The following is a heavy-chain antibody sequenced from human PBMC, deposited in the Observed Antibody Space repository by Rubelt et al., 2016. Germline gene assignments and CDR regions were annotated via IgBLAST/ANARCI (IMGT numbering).Heavy chain of an antibody. J-gene: IGHJ3*02. CDR3: ARTYYDSPWAFDI. CDR2: IYHDGSS. CDR1: EFPLTTYAM. Sequence: VQLLESGGGLVQPGGSLRLSCTASEFPLTTYAMTWVRQAPGKGLEWIGEIYHDGSSSKNPSLKSRVIMSVDKSQNNFSLKLDSVTATSTAVEFCARTYYDSPWAFDIWGQGTRVTVSS. D-gene: IGHD3-22*01. V-gene: IGHV4-4*01.